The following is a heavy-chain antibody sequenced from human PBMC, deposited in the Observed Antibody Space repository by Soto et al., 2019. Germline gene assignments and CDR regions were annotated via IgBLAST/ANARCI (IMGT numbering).Heavy chain of an antibody. Sequence: ALVKLSCKASGYTFTGYYMHLVRQAPGQGLEWMGWINPNSGGTNYAQKFQGWVTMTRDTSISTAYMELSRLRSDDTAVYYCARDEYDFWSGYPYYYYGMDVWGQGTTVTVSS. J-gene: IGHJ6*02. D-gene: IGHD3-3*01. CDR3: ARDEYDFWSGYPYYYYGMDV. CDR1: GYTFTGYY. V-gene: IGHV1-2*04. CDR2: INPNSGGT.